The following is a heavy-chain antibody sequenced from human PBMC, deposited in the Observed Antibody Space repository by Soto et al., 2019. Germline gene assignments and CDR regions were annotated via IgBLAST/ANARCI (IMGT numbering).Heavy chain of an antibody. Sequence: LPLTCAVSGGSFTSNNWWTWVRQPPGQGLEWIGEIYRTGSTNYNPSLKSRVTISLDKSENQSSLKVTSLTAADTAVYYCASRDPGTSVDYWGQGTLVTVSS. CDR2: IYRTGST. D-gene: IGHD1-7*01. CDR3: ASRDPGTSVDY. V-gene: IGHV4-4*02. J-gene: IGHJ4*02. CDR1: GGSFTSNNW.